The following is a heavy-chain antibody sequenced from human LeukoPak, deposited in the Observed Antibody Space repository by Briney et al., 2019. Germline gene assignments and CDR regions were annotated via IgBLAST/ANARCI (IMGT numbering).Heavy chain of an antibody. D-gene: IGHD2-15*01. J-gene: IGHJ4*02. Sequence: GGSLRLSCVGSGFTFSNYGMNWVRQASGRGLEWVSYISSSSITTSYADSVKGRFTISRDNAKNSLYLQINSLRDEDTAVYYCARGVRGFCSVSSCYSDYWGQGTLVTVSS. CDR1: GFTFSNYG. V-gene: IGHV3-48*02. CDR2: ISSSSITT. CDR3: ARGVRGFCSVSSCYSDY.